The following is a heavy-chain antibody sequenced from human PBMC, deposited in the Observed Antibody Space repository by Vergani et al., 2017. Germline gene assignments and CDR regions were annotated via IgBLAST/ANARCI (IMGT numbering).Heavy chain of an antibody. CDR2: INPNSGGT. CDR1: GYTFTGYY. V-gene: IGHV1-2*02. J-gene: IGHJ3*02. Sequence: QVQLVQSRAEVKKPGASVKVSCKASGYTFTGYYMHWVRQAPGQGLEWMGWINPNSGGTNYAQKFQGRVTMTRDTSISTAYMELSRLRSDDTAVYYCAREKITMVREGKIGTGYHAFDIWGQGTMVTVSS. D-gene: IGHD3-10*01. CDR3: AREKITMVREGKIGTGYHAFDI.